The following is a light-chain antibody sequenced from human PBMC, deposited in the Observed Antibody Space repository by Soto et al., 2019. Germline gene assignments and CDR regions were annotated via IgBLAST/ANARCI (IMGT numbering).Light chain of an antibody. Sequence: DIRMTQSPSTLSAVVGDRVTITCRASESVSSSVAWYQQKPGKAPKLLIYDASTLESGVPSRFSGSGFGTEFTLTINSLQPDDFGTYYCQQYSDFLISFGPGTTVDFK. J-gene: IGKJ3*01. CDR2: DAS. V-gene: IGKV1-5*01. CDR1: ESVSSS. CDR3: QQYSDFLIS.